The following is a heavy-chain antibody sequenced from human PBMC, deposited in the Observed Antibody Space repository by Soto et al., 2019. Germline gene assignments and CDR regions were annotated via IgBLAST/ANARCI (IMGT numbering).Heavy chain of an antibody. V-gene: IGHV3-30-3*01. D-gene: IGHD6-13*01. CDR3: RIIATAGGGDAFDI. CDR1: GFTFSNYA. J-gene: IGHJ3*02. CDR2: ILSDEINK. Sequence: QVQLVEPGGGVVQPGRSLRLSCAASGFTFSNYAMHWVRQAPGKGLEWVAAILSDEINKYSADSVKGRFTISRDNSKKTLYLEMNSLRPEETAVYYCRIIATAGGGDAFDIWGQGTMVTVSS.